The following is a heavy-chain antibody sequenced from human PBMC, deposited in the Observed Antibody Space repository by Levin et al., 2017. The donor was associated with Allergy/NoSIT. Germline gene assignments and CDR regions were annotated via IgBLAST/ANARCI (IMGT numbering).Heavy chain of an antibody. CDR2: INPSGGST. J-gene: IGHJ6*02. V-gene: IGHV1-46*01. D-gene: IGHD6-13*01. CDR1: GYTFTSYY. Sequence: ASVKVSCKASGYTFTSYYMHWVRQAPGQGLEWMGIINPSGGSTSYAQKFQGRVTMTRDTSTSTVYMELSSLRSEDTAVYYCAKGIAAAGSYYYYGMDVWGQGTTVTVSS. CDR3: AKGIAAAGSYYYYGMDV.